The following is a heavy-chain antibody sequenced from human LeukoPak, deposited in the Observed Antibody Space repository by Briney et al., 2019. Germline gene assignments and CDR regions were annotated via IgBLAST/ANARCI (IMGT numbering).Heavy chain of an antibody. J-gene: IGHJ4*02. CDR2: INHSGST. Sequence: PSETLSLTCAVYGGSFSGYYWSWIRQPPGKGLEWIGEINHSGSTNYNPSLKSRVTISVDTSKNQFSLKLSSVTAADTAVYYCARGRGRIPMIISPQRSCYFDYWGQGTLVTVSS. CDR3: ARGRGRIPMIISPQRSCYFDY. D-gene: IGHD3-22*01. CDR1: GGSFSGYY. V-gene: IGHV4-34*01.